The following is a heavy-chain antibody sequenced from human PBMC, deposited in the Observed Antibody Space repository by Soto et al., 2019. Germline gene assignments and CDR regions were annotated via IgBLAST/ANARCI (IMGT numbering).Heavy chain of an antibody. CDR2: TSLTGKQT. CDR1: GFIFRDYA. V-gene: IGHV3-23*04. D-gene: IGHD3-16*01. J-gene: IGHJ6*02. Sequence: EVGLVESGGALVPPGGSLRLSCAASGFIFRDYAMTWVRQAPGKGLEWVSATSLTGKQTYYADSVKGRFTVSRDNSKNMVYLQMDSLRVEDTAVYYCAKDRLGPLSGVMDVWGQGTTVTVSS. CDR3: AKDRLGPLSGVMDV.